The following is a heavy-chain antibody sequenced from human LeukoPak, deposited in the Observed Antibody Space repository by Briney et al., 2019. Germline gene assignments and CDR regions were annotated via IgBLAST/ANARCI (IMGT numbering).Heavy chain of an antibody. CDR1: GGSISSGDSY. J-gene: IGHJ1*01. V-gene: IGHV4-30-4*01. D-gene: IGHD6-19*01. Sequence: SETLSLTCTVSGGSISSGDSYWSWIRQPPGKGLEWIGYIYSSGSTYYNPSLKSRVTISVDTSKNQFSLKLSSVTAADTAVYYCARGSYSSGWYEVHFQHWGQGTLVTVSS. CDR3: ARGSYSSGWYEVHFQH. CDR2: IYSSGST.